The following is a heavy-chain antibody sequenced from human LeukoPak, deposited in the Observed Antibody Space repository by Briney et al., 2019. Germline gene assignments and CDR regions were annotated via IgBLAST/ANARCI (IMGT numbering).Heavy chain of an antibody. V-gene: IGHV3-7*01. CDR3: ARVRQIAY. Sequence: PGGSLRLSCAASGFTFSNYWMTWVRQAPGKGLEWVANIKQDGSEKHYVDSVKGRFTISRDNAKNSVYLQMNSLRADDTAVYYCARVRQIAYWGQGTLVTVSS. CDR2: IKQDGSEK. J-gene: IGHJ4*02. CDR1: GFTFSNYW. D-gene: IGHD3-10*01.